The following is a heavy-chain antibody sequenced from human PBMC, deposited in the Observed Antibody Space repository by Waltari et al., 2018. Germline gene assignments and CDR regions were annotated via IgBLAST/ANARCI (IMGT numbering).Heavy chain of an antibody. V-gene: IGHV3-9*03. CDR3: GKGRTYYCASSGYQVDS. D-gene: IGHD3-22*01. CDR1: GFTFNDYA. Sequence: EVQLVESGGGLVQPGRSLRLSCAASGFTFNDYAMHWVRPAPGRGLEWLSRMSWKGDKVGYEDSVKGRFNISRDNAMNTLELKMNSLRPEEMAFDYGGKGRTYYCASSGYQVDSWGQVTLGSVAS. J-gene: IGHJ4*02. CDR2: MSWKGDKV.